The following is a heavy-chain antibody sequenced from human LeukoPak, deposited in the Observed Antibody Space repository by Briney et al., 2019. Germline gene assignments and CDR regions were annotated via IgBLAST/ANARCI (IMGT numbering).Heavy chain of an antibody. J-gene: IGHJ4*02. CDR1: GGSISSSNFY. Sequence: SETLSLTCTVSGGSISSSNFYWGWIRQPPGKGLEWIGSIYYSGSTYHNPSLKSRVSISVDTSKNQFSLKLSSVTAADTAVYYCARRSPLIASDYWGQGTLVTVSS. V-gene: IGHV4-39*07. CDR3: ARRSPLIASDY. CDR2: IYYSGST. D-gene: IGHD3-16*01.